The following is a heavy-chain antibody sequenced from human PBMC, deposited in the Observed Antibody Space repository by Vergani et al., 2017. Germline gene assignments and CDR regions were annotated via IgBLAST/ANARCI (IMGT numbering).Heavy chain of an antibody. CDR3: TSGWYYDSIAYWAY. CDR1: GYTFTSYY. CDR2: INPSGGST. J-gene: IGHJ4*02. Sequence: QVQLVQSGAEVKKPGASVKVSCKASGYTFTSYYMHWVRQAPGQGLEWMGIINPSGGSTGYAQKFQGRVTMTRDTATSTVYMGLSSLRSEDPAVYYCTSGWYYDSIAYWAYWGQGTLVTVSS. D-gene: IGHD3-22*01. V-gene: IGHV1-46*03.